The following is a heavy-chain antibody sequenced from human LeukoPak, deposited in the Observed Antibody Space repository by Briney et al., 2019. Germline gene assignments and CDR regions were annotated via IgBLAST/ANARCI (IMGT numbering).Heavy chain of an antibody. CDR3: ARAPSGIAEYDY. Sequence: ASVKVSCKASGYTFTGYYMHWVRQAPGQGLEWMGWINPNSGGTNYAQKFQGSVTMTRDTSISTAYMELSRLRSDDTAVYYCARAPSGIAEYDYWGQGTLVTVSS. CDR2: INPNSGGT. CDR1: GYTFTGYY. V-gene: IGHV1-2*02. J-gene: IGHJ4*02. D-gene: IGHD6-13*01.